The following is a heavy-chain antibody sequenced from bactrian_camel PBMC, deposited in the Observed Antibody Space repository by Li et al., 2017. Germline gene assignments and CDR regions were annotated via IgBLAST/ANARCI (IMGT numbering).Heavy chain of an antibody. J-gene: IGHJ6*01. V-gene: IGHV3S26*01. CDR2: ILSGGAT. CDR1: GFTYSSYC. CDR3: ATQGDRTTCYGNHCRRLSPVCSDS. D-gene: IGHD3*01. Sequence: HVQLVESGGGSVQAGGSLRLSCAASGFTYSSYCMGWFRQAPGKEREGVATILSGGATSCEDHVKGRFTTTKDNAKNILYLQMNSLRPSDTAMYYCATQGDRTTCYGNHCRRLSPVCSDSWGQGTQVTVS.